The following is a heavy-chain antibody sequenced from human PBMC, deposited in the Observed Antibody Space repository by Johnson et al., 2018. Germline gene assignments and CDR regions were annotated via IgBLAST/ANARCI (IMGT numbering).Heavy chain of an antibody. CDR3: ARKSAYYYGSGSYLHYYYMDV. V-gene: IGHV3-30*03. J-gene: IGHJ6*03. CDR1: GFTFSSYG. CDR2: ISYDGSNK. Sequence: QVQLVESGGGVVQPGRSLRLSCAASGFTFSSYGMHWVRQAPGKGLEWVAVISYDGSNKYYADSVKGRFTISRDNSKKTLYLQMNSRRAEDTAVYYCARKSAYYYGSGSYLHYYYMDVWGKGTTVTVSS. D-gene: IGHD3-10*01.